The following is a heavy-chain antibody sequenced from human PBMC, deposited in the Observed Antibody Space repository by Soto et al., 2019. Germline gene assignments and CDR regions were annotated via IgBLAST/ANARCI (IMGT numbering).Heavy chain of an antibody. CDR1: GGSISSSSYY. V-gene: IGHV4-39*01. Sequence: QLQLQESGPGLVKPSETLSLTCAVSGGSISSSSYYWGWIRQPPGKGLGWIGTIYYSGSTDYNPSLKSRVTISVDTSKNQFSLKLSSVTAADTAVYYCARHKRGYDFWSGYRGEGGNWFDPWGQGTLVTVSS. CDR3: ARHKRGYDFWSGYRGEGGNWFDP. CDR2: IYYSGST. D-gene: IGHD3-3*01. J-gene: IGHJ5*02.